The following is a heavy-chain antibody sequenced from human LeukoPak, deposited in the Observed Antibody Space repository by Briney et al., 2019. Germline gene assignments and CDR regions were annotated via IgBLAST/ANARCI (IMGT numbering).Heavy chain of an antibody. D-gene: IGHD6-13*01. J-gene: IGHJ4*02. CDR3: ARGRAIAAAGYFDY. V-gene: IGHV1-18*01. Sequence: ASVEVSCKAPDYTFTSYGISWMRQAPGQGLEWMGWISAYNGNTNYAQKLQGRVTMTTDTSTSTAYMELRSLRSDDTAVDYCARGRAIAAAGYFDYWGQGTLVTVSS. CDR2: ISAYNGNT. CDR1: DYTFTSYG.